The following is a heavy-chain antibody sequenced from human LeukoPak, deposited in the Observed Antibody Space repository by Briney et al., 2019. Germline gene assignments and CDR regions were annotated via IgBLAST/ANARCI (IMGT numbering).Heavy chain of an antibody. CDR3: ARLSSYRYSGYDVFDF. J-gene: IGHJ4*02. CDR2: IWSDATNK. Sequence: GGSLRLSCAASGFIFSDYGMHWVRQAPGKGLEWVAVIWSDATNKYYADSMKGRFTISRDNSENTLYLHLNSLRAEDTAVYYCARLSSYRYSGYDVFDFWGQGTLVTVSS. V-gene: IGHV3-33*01. D-gene: IGHD5-12*01. CDR1: GFIFSDYG.